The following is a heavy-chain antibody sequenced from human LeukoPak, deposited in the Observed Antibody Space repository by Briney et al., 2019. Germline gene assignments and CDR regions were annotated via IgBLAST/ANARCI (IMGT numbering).Heavy chain of an antibody. V-gene: IGHV1-69*13. J-gene: IGHJ5*02. CDR1: GGTFSSYA. CDR2: IIPIFGTA. Sequence: VKVSCKASGGTFSSYAISWVRQAPGQGLEWMGGIIPIFGTANYAQKFQGRVTITTDESTSTAYMELSSLRSEDTAVYYCARETRGSYYWFDPWGQGTLVTVSS. D-gene: IGHD1-26*01. CDR3: ARETRGSYYWFDP.